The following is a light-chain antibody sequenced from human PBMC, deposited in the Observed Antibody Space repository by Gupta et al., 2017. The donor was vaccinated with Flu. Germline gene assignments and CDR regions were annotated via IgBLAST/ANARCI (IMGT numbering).Light chain of an antibody. Sequence: IVITQSPDSLAVSLGERATINCKSSQSVLYSSNNKNYLAWYQQKPGQPPKLLIYWASTRESGVPDRFSGSGSGTDFTLTISSLQAEDVAVYYCQQDDSTPWTFGQGTKVEIK. J-gene: IGKJ1*01. V-gene: IGKV4-1*01. CDR3: QQDDSTPWT. CDR2: WAS. CDR1: QSVLYSSNNKNY.